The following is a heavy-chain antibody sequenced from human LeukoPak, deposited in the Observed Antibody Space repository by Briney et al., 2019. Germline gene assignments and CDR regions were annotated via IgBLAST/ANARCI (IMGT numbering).Heavy chain of an antibody. D-gene: IGHD3-10*01. Sequence: ASVKVSCKASGYTFTSYYVNWVRQATGQGLEWMGWMNPNRGNTGYAQEFQGRVTMTTNTSISTAYMELSSLRSEDTAVYYCARGGPSMVRGVISGRAFDIWGQGTMVTASS. CDR3: ARGGPSMVRGVISGRAFDI. CDR1: GYTFTSYY. J-gene: IGHJ3*02. V-gene: IGHV1-8*01. CDR2: MNPNRGNT.